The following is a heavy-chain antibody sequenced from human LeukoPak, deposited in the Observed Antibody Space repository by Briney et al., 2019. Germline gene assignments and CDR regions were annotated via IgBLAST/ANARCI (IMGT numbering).Heavy chain of an antibody. V-gene: IGHV3-23*01. CDR2: ISNSGGNT. Sequence: GGSLRLSCAASGFTFSSYAMSWVRQAPGKGLEWVSAISNSGGNTYYADSVKGRFTISRDNSKDTLSLQMNSLRAEDTAVYYCARNDILTGPYYFDYWGQGTLVTVSS. CDR3: ARNDILTGPYYFDY. D-gene: IGHD3-9*01. CDR1: GFTFSSYA. J-gene: IGHJ4*02.